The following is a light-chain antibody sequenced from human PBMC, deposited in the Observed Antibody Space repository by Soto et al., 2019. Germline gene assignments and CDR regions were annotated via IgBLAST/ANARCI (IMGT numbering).Light chain of an antibody. J-gene: IGKJ2*01. Sequence: EIVLTQSPATLSLSPGERATLSCRASQSVSSYLAWYQQKPGQAPRLLIYDASNRATGIPARFSGSGSGTDLTLTISSLEPEDFAVYYCQQRSNCPPHTFGRGTKLEIK. CDR1: QSVSSY. CDR3: QQRSNCPPHT. CDR2: DAS. V-gene: IGKV3-11*01.